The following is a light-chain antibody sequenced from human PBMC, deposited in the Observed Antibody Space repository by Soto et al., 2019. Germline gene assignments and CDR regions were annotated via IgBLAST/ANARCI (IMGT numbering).Light chain of an antibody. CDR1: QSVSSY. V-gene: IGKV3-11*01. J-gene: IGKJ1*01. CDR2: DAS. CDR3: QQRSNWPRT. Sequence: EIVLTQSPGTLSFSPVERATLSCRASQSVSSYLAWYQQKPGQAPRLLIYDASNRATGIPARFSGSGSGTDFTLTISSLEPEDFAVYYCQQRSNWPRTFGQGTKVDIK.